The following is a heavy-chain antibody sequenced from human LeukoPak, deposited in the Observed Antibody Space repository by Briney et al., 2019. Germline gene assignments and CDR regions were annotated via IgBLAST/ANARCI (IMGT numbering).Heavy chain of an antibody. CDR2: INHSGST. Sequence: SETLSLTCAVYGGSFSGYYWSWIRQPPGKGLEWIGEINHSGSTNYNPSLKSRVTISVDTSKNQFSLKLSSVTAVDTAAYYCASSLWSNFDYWGQGTLVTVSS. D-gene: IGHD2-21*01. J-gene: IGHJ4*02. CDR3: ASSLWSNFDY. V-gene: IGHV4-34*01. CDR1: GGSFSGYY.